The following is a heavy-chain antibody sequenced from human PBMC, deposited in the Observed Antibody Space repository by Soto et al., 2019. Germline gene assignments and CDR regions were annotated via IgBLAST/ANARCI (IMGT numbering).Heavy chain of an antibody. D-gene: IGHD1-1*01. V-gene: IGHV4-59*01. Sequence: QVQLQESGPGLVKPSETLSLTCTVSGGSISSYYWSWIRQTPGKGLEWIGYIYYSGSTNYNPSLKSRVTISVDTSKNQFPLKLSSVTAADTAVYYCARDGPVERRDWFDPWGQGTLVTVSS. CDR2: IYYSGST. CDR1: GGSISSYY. CDR3: ARDGPVERRDWFDP. J-gene: IGHJ5*02.